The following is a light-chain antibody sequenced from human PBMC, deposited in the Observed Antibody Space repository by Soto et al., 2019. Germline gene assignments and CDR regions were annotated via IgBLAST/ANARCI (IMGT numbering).Light chain of an antibody. CDR1: QSVSSN. CDR3: QQYNNWSQT. CDR2: GAS. V-gene: IGKV3-15*01. J-gene: IGKJ1*01. Sequence: EIVMTQSPATLSVSPGERATLSCRASQSVSSNLAWYQQKPGQAPRLLIYGASTRATGIPARFSGSGSGTEFTLTISSLQCEDFAVYYCQQYNNWSQTFGQRTKVEIK.